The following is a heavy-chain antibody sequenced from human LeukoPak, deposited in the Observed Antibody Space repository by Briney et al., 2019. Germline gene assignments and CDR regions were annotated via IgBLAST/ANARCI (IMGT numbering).Heavy chain of an antibody. CDR3: ARGKVGARQFDP. CDR2: MNPNSGNT. CDR1: GYTFTSYD. J-gene: IGHJ5*02. D-gene: IGHD1-26*01. Sequence: GASVKVSCKASGYTFTSYDINWVRQATGQGLEWMGWMNPNSGNTGYAQKCQGRVTMTRNSSISTAYMELSSLRSENRAVYYCARGKVGARQFDPWGQGTLFTVSS. V-gene: IGHV1-8*01.